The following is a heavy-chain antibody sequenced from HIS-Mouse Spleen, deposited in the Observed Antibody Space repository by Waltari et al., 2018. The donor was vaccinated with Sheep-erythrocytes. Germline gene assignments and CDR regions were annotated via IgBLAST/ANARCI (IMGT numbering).Heavy chain of an antibody. J-gene: IGHJ4*02. Sequence: EVQLVESGGGLVKPGGSLRLSCAASGFTFSSDSMNWVRQAPGKGVTWVSSISSSSSYIYYADSVKGRFTISRDNAKNSLYLQMNSLRAEDTAVYYCARVASGATFDYWGQGTLVTVSS. CDR3: ARVASGATFDY. CDR2: ISSSSSYI. CDR1: GFTFSSDS. D-gene: IGHD1-26*01. V-gene: IGHV3-21*01.